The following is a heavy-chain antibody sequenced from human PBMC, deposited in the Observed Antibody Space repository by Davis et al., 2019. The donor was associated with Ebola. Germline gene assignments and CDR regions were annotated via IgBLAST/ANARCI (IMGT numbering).Heavy chain of an antibody. J-gene: IGHJ4*02. V-gene: IGHV1-18*04. CDR2: ISAYNGNT. CDR3: AIAAAGWNYFDY. Sequence: AASVKVSCKASGYTFTSYGISWVRQAPGQGLEWMGWISAYNGNTNYAQKFQGRVTITADESTSTAYMELSSLRSEDTAVYYCAIAAAGWNYFDYWGQGTLVTVSS. D-gene: IGHD6-13*01. CDR1: GYTFTSYG.